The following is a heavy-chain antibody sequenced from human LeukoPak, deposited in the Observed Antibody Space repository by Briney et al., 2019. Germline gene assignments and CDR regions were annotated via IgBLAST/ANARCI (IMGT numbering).Heavy chain of an antibody. Sequence: ASVKVSCKASGYTFTSYGISWVRQAPGQGLEWMGWISAYNGNTNYAQKLQGRVTMTTDTSTSTAYMELRSLRPDDTAVYYCARGDIVVVPAATSPRFDPWGQGTLVTVSS. J-gene: IGHJ5*02. CDR3: ARGDIVVVPAATSPRFDP. CDR2: ISAYNGNT. CDR1: GYTFTSYG. V-gene: IGHV1-18*04. D-gene: IGHD2-2*01.